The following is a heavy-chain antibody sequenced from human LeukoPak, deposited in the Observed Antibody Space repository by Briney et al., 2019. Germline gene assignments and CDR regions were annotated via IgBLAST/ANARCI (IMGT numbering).Heavy chain of an antibody. J-gene: IGHJ5*02. Sequence: GGSLRLSCAASGFTLSSYWMNWVRQAPGKGLEWVSSISSSSSYIYYADSVKGRFTISRDNAKNSLYLQMNSLRAENTAVYYCARDLTGYDFWSGYRDNNRFDPWGQGTLVTVSS. V-gene: IGHV3-21*01. CDR1: GFTLSSYW. CDR2: ISSSSSYI. CDR3: ARDLTGYDFWSGYRDNNRFDP. D-gene: IGHD3-3*01.